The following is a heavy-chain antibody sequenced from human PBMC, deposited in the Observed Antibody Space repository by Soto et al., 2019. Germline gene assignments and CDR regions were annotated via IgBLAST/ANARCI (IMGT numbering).Heavy chain of an antibody. CDR1: GGSISSGGYS. CDR3: ARARANWGLYGMDV. V-gene: IGHV4-30-2*01. D-gene: IGHD7-27*01. CDR2: IYHSGST. J-gene: IGHJ6*02. Sequence: NPSLTCAVSGGSISSGGYSWSWIRQPPGKGLEWIGYIYHSGSTYYNPSLKSRVTISVDRSKNQFSLKLSSVTAADTAVYYCARARANWGLYGMDVWGQGTTVTVSS.